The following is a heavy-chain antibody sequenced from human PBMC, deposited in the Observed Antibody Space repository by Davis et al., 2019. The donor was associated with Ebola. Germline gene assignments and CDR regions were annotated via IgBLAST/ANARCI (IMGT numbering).Heavy chain of an antibody. Sequence: ASVKVSCKASGYTFTSYYMHWVRQAPGQGLEWMGIINPSGGSTSYAQKFQGRVTMTRDTSTSTVYMELSSLRSEDTAVYYCARDRLSGYCSSTSCYTGLYYYYYYGMDVWGQGTTVTVSS. CDR1: GYTFTSYY. J-gene: IGHJ6*02. CDR2: INPSGGST. CDR3: ARDRLSGYCSSTSCYTGLYYYYYYGMDV. D-gene: IGHD2-2*02. V-gene: IGHV1-46*01.